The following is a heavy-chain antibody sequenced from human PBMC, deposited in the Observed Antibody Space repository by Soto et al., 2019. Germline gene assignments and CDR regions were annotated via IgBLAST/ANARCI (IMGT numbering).Heavy chain of an antibody. J-gene: IGHJ5*02. CDR3: ARWISGGYSDWFVP. Sequence: QVQLVQSGAEVKKPGASVKVSCKASGYNFMRYGFTWVRQAPGQGLEWMGWITVDNGETKYPQKIQGRVAMTTDTSTSTAYMEVRSLTSDDTAVYYCARWISGGYSDWFVPWGHGTLVTVSS. V-gene: IGHV1-18*04. CDR1: GYNFMRYG. CDR2: ITVDNGET. D-gene: IGHD1-26*01.